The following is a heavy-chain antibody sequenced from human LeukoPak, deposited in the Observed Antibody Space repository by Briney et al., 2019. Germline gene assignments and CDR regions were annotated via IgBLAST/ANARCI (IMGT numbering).Heavy chain of an antibody. CDR1: GGSISSYY. D-gene: IGHD3-10*01. CDR2: IYTSGST. J-gene: IGHJ5*02. V-gene: IGHV4-4*07. CDR3: ARDGGVRGVNWFDP. Sequence: SETLSLTCTVSGGSISSYYWSCILQPAGPPPQSFGRIYTSGSTNYNPSLKSRVTMSVDTSKNQFSLKLSSVTAADTAVYYCARDGGVRGVNWFDPWGQGTLVTVSS.